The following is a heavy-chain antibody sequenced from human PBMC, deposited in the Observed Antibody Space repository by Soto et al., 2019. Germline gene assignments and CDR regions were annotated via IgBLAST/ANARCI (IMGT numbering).Heavy chain of an antibody. J-gene: IGHJ6*02. Sequence: QVQLVESGGGVVQPGRSLRLSCAASGFTFSRYGMHWVRQAPGKGLEWVAVIWCDGSNIYYADSVKGRFTISRDNSKNTLYLQMNSLRAEDTAVYYSARDLRGVRGVRTYYYGMDVWGQGTTVTVSS. CDR1: GFTFSRYG. D-gene: IGHD3-10*01. CDR3: ARDLRGVRGVRTYYYGMDV. V-gene: IGHV3-33*01. CDR2: IWCDGSNI.